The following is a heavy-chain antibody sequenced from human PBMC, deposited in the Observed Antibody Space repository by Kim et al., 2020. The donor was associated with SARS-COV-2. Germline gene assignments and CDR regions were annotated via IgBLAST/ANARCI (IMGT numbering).Heavy chain of an antibody. Sequence: SVKVSCKASGGSFRTYAITWVRQAPGQGLEWMGQIIPIFRTANYAQKFQGRFTITADESTSTPYMELSSLSSEDTALYYCARTTNSYGFLNFWGQGTLVTVSA. CDR1: GGSFRTYA. J-gene: IGHJ4*02. CDR2: IIPIFRTA. D-gene: IGHD3-16*02. CDR3: ARTTNSYGFLNF. V-gene: IGHV1-69*13.